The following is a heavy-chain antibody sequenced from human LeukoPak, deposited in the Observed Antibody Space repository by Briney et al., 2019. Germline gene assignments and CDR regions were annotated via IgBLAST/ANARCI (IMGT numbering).Heavy chain of an antibody. V-gene: IGHV1-2*02. CDR2: TNPSTGGT. Sequence: ASVTVSCKTSGYTFTGSYLHWVRQVPGQGLEWMGWTNPSTGGTKSAQQFEGRVTMTRDTSNTTEYLELRSLRLDDTATYYCARGGAFCSITTCHEFDHWGQGTLVIVSS. D-gene: IGHD2-2*01. CDR1: GYTFTGSY. J-gene: IGHJ4*02. CDR3: ARGGAFCSITTCHEFDH.